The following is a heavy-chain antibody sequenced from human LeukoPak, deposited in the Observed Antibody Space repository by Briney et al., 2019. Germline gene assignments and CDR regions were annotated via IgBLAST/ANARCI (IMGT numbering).Heavy chain of an antibody. J-gene: IGHJ4*02. V-gene: IGHV3-23*01. CDR1: GFTFSSYV. Sequence: GGSLRLSCAASGFTFSSYVMSWVRQAPGKGLEWVSAISGSGGSTYYADSVKGRFTISRDNSKNTLYLQMNSLRAEDTAVYYCAKSKGSGYDWDYWGQGTLVTVSS. CDR3: AKSKGSGYDWDY. CDR2: ISGSGGST. D-gene: IGHD5-12*01.